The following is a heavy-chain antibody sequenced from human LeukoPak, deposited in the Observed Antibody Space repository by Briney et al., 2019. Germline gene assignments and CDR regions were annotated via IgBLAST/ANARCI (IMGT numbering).Heavy chain of an antibody. D-gene: IGHD3-10*01. J-gene: IGHJ4*02. V-gene: IGHV3-23*01. CDR1: GFTFSDYY. Sequence: PGGSLRLSCAASGFTFSDYYMSWIRQAPGKGLEWVSAISGSGGSTYYADSVKGRFTISRDNSKNTLYLQMNSLRAEDTAVYYCARGDSMVRGVIKSFGYWGQGTLVTVSS. CDR2: ISGSGGST. CDR3: ARGDSMVRGVIKSFGY.